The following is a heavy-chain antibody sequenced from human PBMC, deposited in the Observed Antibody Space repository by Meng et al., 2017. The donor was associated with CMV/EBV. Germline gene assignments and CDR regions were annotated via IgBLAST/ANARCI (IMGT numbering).Heavy chain of an antibody. V-gene: IGHV4-4*07. J-gene: IGHJ4*02. D-gene: IGHD5-18*01. CDR2: IYTSGST. CDR1: GGSISSYY. CDR3: ARHGDTAMVVGIDY. Sequence: VHVQDSGHGLVKPSETLSLTCTVSGGSISSYYWSWIRQPAGKGLEWIGRIYTSGSTNYNPSLKSRVTMSVDTSKNQFSLKLSSVTAADTAVYYCARHGDTAMVVGIDYWGQGTLVTVSS.